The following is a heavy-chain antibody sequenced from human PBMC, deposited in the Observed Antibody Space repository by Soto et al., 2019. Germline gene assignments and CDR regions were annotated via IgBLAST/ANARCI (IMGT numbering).Heavy chain of an antibody. D-gene: IGHD1-1*01. J-gene: IGHJ6*02. CDR2: INAGNGNT. V-gene: IGHV1-3*01. Sequence: ASVKVSCKASGYTFTSYAMHWVRQAPGQRLEWMGWINAGNGNTKYSQKFQGRVTITRDTSASTAYMELSSLRSEDTAVYYCARDYGAWNTLLYGMDVWGQGTTVTVSS. CDR1: GYTFTSYA. CDR3: ARDYGAWNTLLYGMDV.